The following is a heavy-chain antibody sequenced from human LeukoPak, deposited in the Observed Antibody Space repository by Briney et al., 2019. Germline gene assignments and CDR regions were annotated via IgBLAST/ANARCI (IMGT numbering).Heavy chain of an antibody. CDR3: ARDREYSSSWYLRGNWFDP. J-gene: IGHJ5*02. Sequence: GGSLRLSYTASRFSFDEYAMHWVRQTPGKGLEWVSGISWNSGRIGYADSVKGRFTISRDNAKNSLYLQMNSLRAEDTAVYYCARDREYSSSWYLRGNWFDPWGQGTLVTVSS. CDR2: ISWNSGRI. CDR1: RFSFDEYA. D-gene: IGHD6-13*01. V-gene: IGHV3-9*01.